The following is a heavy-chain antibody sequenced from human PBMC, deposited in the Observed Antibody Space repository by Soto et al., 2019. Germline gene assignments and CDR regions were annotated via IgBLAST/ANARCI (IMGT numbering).Heavy chain of an antibody. D-gene: IGHD5-18*01. CDR2: IYYSGST. CDR1: GGSISSSSYY. Sequence: SETLSLTCTVSGGSISSSSYYWGWIRQPPGRGLEWIGSIYYSGSTYYNPSLKSRVTISVDTSKNQFSLKLSSVTAADTAVYYCARHRPDTAMVMDVWGQGTTVTVSS. J-gene: IGHJ6*02. V-gene: IGHV4-39*01. CDR3: ARHRPDTAMVMDV.